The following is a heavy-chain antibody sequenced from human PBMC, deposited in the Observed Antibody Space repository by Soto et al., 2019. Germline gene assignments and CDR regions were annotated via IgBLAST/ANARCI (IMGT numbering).Heavy chain of an antibody. D-gene: IGHD6-6*01. J-gene: IGHJ4*02. V-gene: IGHV1-69*01. CDR3: ARGLLYAEGIAARFLDY. CDR1: GGTFSRHA. CDR2: IIPIFGTA. Sequence: QVQLVQSGAEVRKPGSSVKVSCKASGGTFSRHAISWVRQAPGQGLEWMGGIIPIFGTANHAQKFQGRVTIIADESTSTVYMELSSLRSEDTAMYYCARGLLYAEGIAARFLDYWGQGTLVTVSS.